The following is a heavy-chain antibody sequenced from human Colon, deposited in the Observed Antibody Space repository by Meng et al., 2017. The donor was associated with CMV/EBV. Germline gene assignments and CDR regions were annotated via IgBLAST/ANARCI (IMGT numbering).Heavy chain of an antibody. J-gene: IGHJ4*02. CDR1: GFTFSSYA. D-gene: IGHD1-26*01. V-gene: IGHV3-23*01. Sequence: GESLKISCAASGFTFSSYAMSWVRQAPGKGLEWVSAISGTGGSTYYADSVKGRFTISRDNSKNTLYLQMYSLRAEDTAVYYCAKVLVGPYYFDYWGQGTLVTVSS. CDR2: ISGTGGST. CDR3: AKVLVGPYYFDY.